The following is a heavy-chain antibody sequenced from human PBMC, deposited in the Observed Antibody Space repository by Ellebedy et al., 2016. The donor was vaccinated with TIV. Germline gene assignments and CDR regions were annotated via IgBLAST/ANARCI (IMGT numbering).Heavy chain of an antibody. J-gene: IGHJ6*02. Sequence: GESLKISXAASGFTFSSYAMSWVRQAPGKGLEWVSAISGSGGSTYYADSVKGRFTISRDNSKNTLYLQMNSLRAEDTAVYYCASTMVRGVIYYYYGMDVWGQGTTVTVSS. D-gene: IGHD3-10*01. CDR2: ISGSGGST. V-gene: IGHV3-23*01. CDR3: ASTMVRGVIYYYYGMDV. CDR1: GFTFSSYA.